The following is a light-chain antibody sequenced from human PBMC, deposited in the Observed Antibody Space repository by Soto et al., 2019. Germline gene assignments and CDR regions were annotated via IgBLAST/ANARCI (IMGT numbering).Light chain of an antibody. CDR1: SGDGGGYDY. J-gene: IGLJ2*01. CDR2: DVS. CDR3: TSSTSTTTRL. Sequence: QSVLTQPASVSGSPGQSTTISCTGTSGDGGGYDYVSWYQQHPGKAPKLMIYDVSDRPSGVSNRFSGSKSGNTASLTISGLHADNEATYYCTSSTSTTTRLFGGGTKLTVL. V-gene: IGLV2-14*03.